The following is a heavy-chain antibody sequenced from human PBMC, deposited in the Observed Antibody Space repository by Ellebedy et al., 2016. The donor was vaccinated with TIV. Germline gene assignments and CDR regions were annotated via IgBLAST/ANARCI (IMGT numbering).Heavy chain of an antibody. Sequence: PGGSLRLSCAASGFTFSDYYINWIRQAPGKGLEWVSYISSSGSTIYYADSVKGRFTISRDNAKNSLYLQMNSLRAEDTAVYYCARPLRYYDSRATSDAFDIWGQGTMVTVSS. CDR1: GFTFSDYY. CDR3: ARPLRYYDSRATSDAFDI. V-gene: IGHV3-11*01. CDR2: ISSSGSTI. J-gene: IGHJ3*02. D-gene: IGHD3-22*01.